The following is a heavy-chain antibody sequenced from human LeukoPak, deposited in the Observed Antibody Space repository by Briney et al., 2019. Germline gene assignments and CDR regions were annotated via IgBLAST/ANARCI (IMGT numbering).Heavy chain of an antibody. D-gene: IGHD3-3*01. J-gene: IGHJ4*02. CDR1: GGSFSNYY. Sequence: PSETLSLTCAVYGGSFSNYYWTWIRQPPGKGLGWIGEIDHSGSSHYNPSLKSRVTISVDTSKNQLSLKLSSVTAADTAVYYCARGLEDRISIFGVVKSYYFDFWGQGTLVTVSS. CDR2: IDHSGSS. V-gene: IGHV4-34*01. CDR3: ARGLEDRISIFGVVKSYYFDF.